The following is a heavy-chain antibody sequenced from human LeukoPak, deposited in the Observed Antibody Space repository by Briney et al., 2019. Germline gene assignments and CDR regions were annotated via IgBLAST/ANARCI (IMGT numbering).Heavy chain of an antibody. CDR3: SRRGTKWLRHFLEGGGLGSEFDY. J-gene: IGHJ4*02. Sequence: GPGGSLRLSCAASGFTFDDYGMSWVRHAPGKGLEWVSGINWNGGSTGYADSVKGRFTISRDNAKNSLYLQMNSLRAEDTALYYCSRRGTKWLRHFLEGGGLGSEFDYWGQGTLVTVSS. CDR1: GFTFDDYG. V-gene: IGHV3-20*04. CDR2: INWNGGST. D-gene: IGHD5-12*01.